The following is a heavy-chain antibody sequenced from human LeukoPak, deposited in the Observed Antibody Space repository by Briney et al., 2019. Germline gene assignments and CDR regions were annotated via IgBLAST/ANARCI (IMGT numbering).Heavy chain of an antibody. CDR2: ISGSGANT. J-gene: IGHJ2*01. V-gene: IGHV3-23*01. CDR3: AKDRSGGYPEWYFDL. D-gene: IGHD3-22*01. Sequence: PGGSLRLSCAASGFTLSNYATNWVRQPPGKGLGWVSAISGSGANTYYADSVKGRFTISRDNSKNTLYLQMNILRAEDSAVFYCAKDRSGGYPEWYFDLWGRGTLVTVSS. CDR1: GFTLSNYA.